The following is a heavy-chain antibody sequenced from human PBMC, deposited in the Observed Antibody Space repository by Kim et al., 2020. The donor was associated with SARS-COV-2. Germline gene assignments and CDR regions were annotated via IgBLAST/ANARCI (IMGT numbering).Heavy chain of an antibody. CDR2: IYYSGST. CDR3: ARRLGGWRNYGMDV. CDR1: GGSISSSSYY. D-gene: IGHD6-19*01. J-gene: IGHJ6*02. V-gene: IGHV4-39*01. Sequence: SETMSLTCTVSGGSISSSSYYWGWIRQPPGKGLEWIGSIYYSGSTYYNPSLKSRVTISVDTSKNQFSLKLSSVTAADTAVYYCARRLGGWRNYGMDVWGQGTKVTV.